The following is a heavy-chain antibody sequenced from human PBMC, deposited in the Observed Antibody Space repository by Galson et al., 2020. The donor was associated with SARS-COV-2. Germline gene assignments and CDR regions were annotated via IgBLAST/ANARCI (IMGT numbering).Heavy chain of an antibody. V-gene: IGHV4-39*01. Sequence: SETLSLTCTVSGVSISSSGYSWGWIRQSPGKGLEWIGSIYYSGSSYYNPSLNSRVTISVDTSKNQFSLKLNSVTAADTAVYYCARPGSTTGWYYFDYWGQGALVTVSS. CDR1: GVSISSSGYS. J-gene: IGHJ4*02. CDR2: IYYSGSS. D-gene: IGHD3-10*01. CDR3: ARPGSTTGWYYFDY.